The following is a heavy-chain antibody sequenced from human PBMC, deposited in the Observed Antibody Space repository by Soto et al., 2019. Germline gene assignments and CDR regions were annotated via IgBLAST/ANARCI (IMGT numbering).Heavy chain of an antibody. Sequence: ASVKVSCKASGYTFTSYAMHWVRKATGQRLEWMGWINAGNGNTKYSQKFQGRVTITRDTSASTAYMELSSLRSEDTAVYYCARGELMGNWFEPWGQGTLVTVSS. CDR2: INAGNGNT. V-gene: IGHV1-3*01. J-gene: IGHJ5*02. CDR3: ARGELMGNWFEP. D-gene: IGHD3-16*01. CDR1: GYTFTSYA.